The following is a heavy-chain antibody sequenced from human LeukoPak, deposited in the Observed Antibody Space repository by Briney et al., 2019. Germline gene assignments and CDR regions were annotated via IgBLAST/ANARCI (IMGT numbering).Heavy chain of an antibody. V-gene: IGHV3-30*04. CDR1: GFSFSDYT. CDR3: ARPGHGNYGPVGY. D-gene: IGHD3-22*01. Sequence: GGSLRLSCAASGFSFSDYTMHWVRQAPGKGLEWVAFISNDGNNKYSADAVKGRFTISRDNSKNTLFLEMSNLRPEDTAVYYCARPGHGNYGPVGYWGQGTLVTVSS. CDR2: ISNDGNNK. J-gene: IGHJ4*02.